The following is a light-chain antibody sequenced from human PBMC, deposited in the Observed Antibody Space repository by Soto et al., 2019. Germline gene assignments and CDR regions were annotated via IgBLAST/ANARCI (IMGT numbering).Light chain of an antibody. V-gene: IGLV2-14*01. CDR1: SSDVGGYNY. J-gene: IGLJ2*01. CDR3: SSYTSSSTLV. Sequence: QSALTQPASVSGSPGQSITMACAGTSSDVGGYNYISWYQQHPGKAPKLMISEVSNRPSGVSNRFSGSKSGNTASLTISGLQAEDEADYYCSSYTSSSTLVFGGGTKLTVL. CDR2: EVS.